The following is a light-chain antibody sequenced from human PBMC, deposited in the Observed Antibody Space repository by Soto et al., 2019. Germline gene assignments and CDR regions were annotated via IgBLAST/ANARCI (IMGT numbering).Light chain of an antibody. CDR3: QQANSFPYT. J-gene: IGKJ2*01. V-gene: IGKV1-12*01. Sequence: DIQMTQSPSSVSASVGDRVTITCRASQGSSSWLAWYQQKPGKAPKLLIYAASSLQSGLPSRFSDSGSGTDFTLTISSRQAEDFATYYCQQANSFPYTFGQGTKLEIK. CDR2: AAS. CDR1: QGSSSW.